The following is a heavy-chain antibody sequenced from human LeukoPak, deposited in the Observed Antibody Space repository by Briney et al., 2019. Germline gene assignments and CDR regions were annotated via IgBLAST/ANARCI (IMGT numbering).Heavy chain of an antibody. CDR1: GFTFSSYS. Sequence: GGSLRLSCAASGFTFSSYSMNWVRQAPGKGLEWVSSITSSSTYTFYADSVKGRFTISRDNARNSLYLQMNSLRAEDTAVYYCARDPYSGTYGDTYYYYMDVWGKGTTVTISS. J-gene: IGHJ6*03. D-gene: IGHD1-26*01. V-gene: IGHV3-21*01. CDR3: ARDPYSGTYGDTYYYYMDV. CDR2: ITSSSTYT.